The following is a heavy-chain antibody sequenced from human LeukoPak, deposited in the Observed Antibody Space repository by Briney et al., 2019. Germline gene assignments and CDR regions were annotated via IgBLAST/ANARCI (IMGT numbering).Heavy chain of an antibody. CDR1: GLTFSFSVYS. Sequence: SVGSLRLSCAASGLTFSFSVYSMNWVRQAPGKGLEWVSSIISSSSYIYYADSVKGRFTISRDNAKNSLYLQMNTLRAEDTAVYYCATSGYRYGLVDYWGQGTLVTVSS. V-gene: IGHV3-21*01. J-gene: IGHJ4*02. CDR2: IISSSSYI. D-gene: IGHD5-18*01. CDR3: ATSGYRYGLVDY.